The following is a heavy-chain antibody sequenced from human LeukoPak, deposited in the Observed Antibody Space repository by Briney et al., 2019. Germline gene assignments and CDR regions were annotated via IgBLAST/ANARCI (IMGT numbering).Heavy chain of an antibody. Sequence: GESLKISCKGSGYSFTSYWIGWVGQMPGKGLEWMGIIYPGDSDTRYSPSFQGQVTISADKSISTAYLQWSSLKASDTAMYYCARQYYYGSAGGYYYGMDVWGKGTTVTVPS. V-gene: IGHV5-51*01. CDR2: IYPGDSDT. CDR1: GYSFTSYW. D-gene: IGHD3-10*01. J-gene: IGHJ6*04. CDR3: ARQYYYGSAGGYYYGMDV.